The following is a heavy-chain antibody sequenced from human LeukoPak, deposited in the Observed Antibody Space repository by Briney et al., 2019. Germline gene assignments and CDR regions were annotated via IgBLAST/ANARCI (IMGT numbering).Heavy chain of an antibody. CDR2: IYYSGST. D-gene: IGHD3-10*01. CDR3: ARTPDGSGTHLSNFDH. CDR1: GGSISSGDYY. Sequence: PSETLSLTCTVPGGSISSGDYYWRSLRQPPGTGLEWLGYIYYSGSTYYNPSLKSRVTLSVDTSKNQFSLKLSSVTAADTAVYYCARTPDGSGTHLSNFDHWGQGTLVTLSS. J-gene: IGHJ4*02. V-gene: IGHV4-30-4*08.